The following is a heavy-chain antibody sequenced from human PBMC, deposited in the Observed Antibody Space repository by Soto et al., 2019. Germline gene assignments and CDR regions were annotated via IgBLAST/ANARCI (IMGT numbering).Heavy chain of an antibody. D-gene: IGHD5-18*01. CDR3: AKDLIQLWPNYYYYGMDV. V-gene: IGHV3-30*18. CDR1: GFTFSSYG. CDR2: ISYDGSNK. Sequence: PGGSLRLSCAASGFTFSSYGMHWVRQAPGKGLEWVAVISYDGSNKYYADSVKGRFTISRDNSKNTLYLQMNSLRAEDTAVYHCAKDLIQLWPNYYYYGMDVWGQGTTVTVSS. J-gene: IGHJ6*02.